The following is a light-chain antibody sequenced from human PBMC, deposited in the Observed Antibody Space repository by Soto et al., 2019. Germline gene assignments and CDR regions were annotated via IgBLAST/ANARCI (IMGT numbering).Light chain of an antibody. V-gene: IGLV1-40*01. J-gene: IGLJ2*01. CDR3: QSYDSSLSGSV. CDR1: ISNIGAGYD. Sequence: QSVLTQPPSVSGAPGQRVTISCTWFISNIGAGYDVHWYQQLPGTAPKLLIYGNSNRPSGVPDRFSGSKSGTSASLAITGLQAEDEADYYCQSYDSSLSGSVFGGGTKLTVL. CDR2: GNS.